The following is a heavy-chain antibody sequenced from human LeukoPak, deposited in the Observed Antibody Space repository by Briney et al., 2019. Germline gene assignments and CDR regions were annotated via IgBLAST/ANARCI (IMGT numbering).Heavy chain of an antibody. J-gene: IGHJ4*02. CDR3: ARRIAAAEMIDY. D-gene: IGHD6-13*01. Sequence: GESLKISCKGSGYSFTSYWIGWVRPMPGKGLEWMGIISPGDSGTRYSPSFQSQVTISADKSISTAYLQWSSLKASDTAMYYCARRIAAAEMIDYWGQGTLVTVSS. V-gene: IGHV5-51*01. CDR2: ISPGDSGT. CDR1: GYSFTSYW.